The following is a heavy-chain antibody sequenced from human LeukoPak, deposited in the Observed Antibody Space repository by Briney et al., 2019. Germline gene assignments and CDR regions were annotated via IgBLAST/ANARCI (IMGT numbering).Heavy chain of an antibody. J-gene: IGHJ4*02. CDR2: IYTSGST. V-gene: IGHV4-4*07. CDR3: ARGLYYYDSSGYYQPETYYFDY. D-gene: IGHD3-22*01. CDR1: GGSISSYY. Sequence: SETLSLTCTVSGGSISSYYWSWIRQPAGKGLEWIGRIYTSGSTNYNPSLKSRVTMSVDTSKNQFSLKLSSVTAADTAVYYCARGLYYYDSSGYYQPETYYFDYWGQGTLVTVSS.